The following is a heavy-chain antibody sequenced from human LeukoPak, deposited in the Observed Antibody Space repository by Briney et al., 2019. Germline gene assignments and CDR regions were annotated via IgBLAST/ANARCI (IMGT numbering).Heavy chain of an antibody. CDR2: KYYSGNT. D-gene: IGHD2-15*01. CDR1: GGSISSPSFY. CDR3: ARQGVVVAAYFDS. J-gene: IGHJ4*02. Sequence: SETLSLTCTISGGSISSPSFYWAWIRQTPEKGLEWIGSKYYSGNTYYNPSLKSRVTISVDTSKNHFSLSLTSVTSADTAVYYCARQGVVVAAYFDSWGQGTLVTVSS. V-gene: IGHV4-39*01.